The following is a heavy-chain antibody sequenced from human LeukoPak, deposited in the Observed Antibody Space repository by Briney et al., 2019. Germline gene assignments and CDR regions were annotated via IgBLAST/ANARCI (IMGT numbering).Heavy chain of an antibody. Sequence: SETLSLTCTVSGGSISSSSYYWGWIRQPPGKGLEWIGSIYYSGSTYYNPSLKSRVTISVDTSKNQFSLKLSSVTAADTAVYYCARGGGVLASLFDPWGQGTLVTVSS. J-gene: IGHJ5*02. CDR1: GGSISSSSYY. CDR2: IYYSGST. CDR3: ARGGGVLASLFDP. V-gene: IGHV4-39*07. D-gene: IGHD4/OR15-4a*01.